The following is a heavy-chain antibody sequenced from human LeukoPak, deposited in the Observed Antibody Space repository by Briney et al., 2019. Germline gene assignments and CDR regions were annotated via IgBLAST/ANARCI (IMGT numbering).Heavy chain of an antibody. CDR1: GGTFSSYA. CDR2: IIPIFGTA. CDR3: ARGAKFRSYGSGTYYTSLPFDP. D-gene: IGHD3-10*01. V-gene: IGHV1-69*13. J-gene: IGHJ5*02. Sequence: SVKVSCKASGGTFSSYAISWVRQAPGQGLEWMGGIIPIFGTANYARKFQGRVTITADESTSTAYMELSSLRSEDTAVYYCARGAKFRSYGSGTYYTSLPFDPWRQGTLVTVSS.